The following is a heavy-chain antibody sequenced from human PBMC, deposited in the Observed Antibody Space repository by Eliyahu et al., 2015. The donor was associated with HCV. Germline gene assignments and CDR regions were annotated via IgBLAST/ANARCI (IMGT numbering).Heavy chain of an antibody. CDR3: ARGEYCGGDCGQFGVRRYYGVDV. V-gene: IGHV1-2*02. J-gene: IGHJ6*02. D-gene: IGHD2-21*02. CDR1: GYSFNNYY. CDR2: VNPRXGGA. Sequence: QVQLVQSEAELKKPGASVRVSCTASGYSFNNYYIHXVRQAPGRGLQWXGWVNPRXGGANXAQAFQGRVTMTSDTSXSTVFVKLNNLKSDDTAIYYCARGEYCGGDCGQFGVRRYYGVDVWGQGTTVTVSS.